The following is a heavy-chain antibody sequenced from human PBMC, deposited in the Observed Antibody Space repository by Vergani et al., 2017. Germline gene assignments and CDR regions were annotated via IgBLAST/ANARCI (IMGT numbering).Heavy chain of an antibody. CDR2: IYTSGST. J-gene: IGHJ4*02. Sequence: QVQLQESGPGLVKPSQTLSLTCTVSGGSISSGSYYWSWIRQPAGKGLEWIGRIYTSGSTNYNPSLKSRVTISVDTSKNQFSLKLSSVTAADTAVYYCARRSIAVAGTPFDYWGQGTLVTVSS. V-gene: IGHV4-61*02. CDR3: ARRSIAVAGTPFDY. D-gene: IGHD6-19*01. CDR1: GGSISSGSYY.